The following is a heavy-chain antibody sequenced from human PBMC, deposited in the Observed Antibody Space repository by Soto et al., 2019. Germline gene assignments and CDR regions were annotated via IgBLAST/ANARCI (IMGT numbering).Heavy chain of an antibody. Sequence: QVQLVESGGGVVQPGRSLRLSCAASGFTFSSYGMHWVRQAPGKGLEWVAVIWYDGSNKYYADSVKGRFTISRDNSKNTLYLQMNSLRAEDTAVYYCARGDTFSRGWPYFDYWGQGTLVTVSS. CDR3: ARGDTFSRGWPYFDY. J-gene: IGHJ4*02. CDR1: GFTFSSYG. D-gene: IGHD6-19*01. V-gene: IGHV3-33*01. CDR2: IWYDGSNK.